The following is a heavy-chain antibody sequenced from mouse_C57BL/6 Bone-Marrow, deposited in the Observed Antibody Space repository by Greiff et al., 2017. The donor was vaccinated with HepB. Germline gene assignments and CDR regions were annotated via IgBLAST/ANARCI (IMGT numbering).Heavy chain of an antibody. CDR3: ARYGSSSYWYFDV. Sequence: VKLQQPGAELVMPGASVKLSCKASGYTFTSYWMHWVKQRPGQGLEWIGEIDPSDSYTNYNQKFKGKSTLTVDKSSSTAYMQLSSLTSEDSAVYYCARYGSSSYWYFDVWGTGTTVTVSS. V-gene: IGHV1-69*01. D-gene: IGHD1-1*01. CDR2: IDPSDSYT. J-gene: IGHJ1*03. CDR1: GYTFTSYW.